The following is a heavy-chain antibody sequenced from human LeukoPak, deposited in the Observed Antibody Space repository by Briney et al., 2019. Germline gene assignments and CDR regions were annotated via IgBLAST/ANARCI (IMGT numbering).Heavy chain of an antibody. D-gene: IGHD2-15*01. V-gene: IGHV1-2*02. Sequence: ASVKVSCKASGYTFTDHYMHWVRQAPGQGLEWMGWINPNSGGTNYAQKFQGRVTMTRDTSISTAYMELSRLRSDDTAVYYCARGAKIVVVVAAPIDYWGQGTLVTVSS. CDR3: ARGAKIVVVVAAPIDY. J-gene: IGHJ4*02. CDR1: GYTFTDHY. CDR2: INPNSGGT.